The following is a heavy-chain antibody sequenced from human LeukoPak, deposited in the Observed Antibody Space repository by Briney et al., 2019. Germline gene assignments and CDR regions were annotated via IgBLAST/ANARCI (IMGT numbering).Heavy chain of an antibody. CDR2: IYRSGST. D-gene: IGHD3-10*01. J-gene: IGHJ4*02. CDR1: GGSISSYY. CDR3: ARAPNYYGSGSPEYYFDY. Sequence: SETLSLTCTVSGGSISSYYWSWIRQPPGKGLEWIGSIYRSGSTYYNPSLKSRVTISVDTSKNQFSLKLSSVTAADTAVYYCARAPNYYGSGSPEYYFDYWGQGTLVTVSS. V-gene: IGHV4-38-2*02.